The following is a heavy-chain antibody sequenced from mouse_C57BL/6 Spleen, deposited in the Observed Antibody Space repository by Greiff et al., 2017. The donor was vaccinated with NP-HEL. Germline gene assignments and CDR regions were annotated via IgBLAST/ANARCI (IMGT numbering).Heavy chain of an antibody. CDR1: GYTFTSYW. Sequence: QVQLQQPGAELVKPGASVKLSCKASGYTFTSYWMHWVKQRPGQGLEWIGMIHPNSGSTNYNEKFKSKATLTVDKSSSTAYMQLSSLTSEDSAVYYCAGDYGSSYVFDYGGQGTTLTVSS. D-gene: IGHD1-1*01. J-gene: IGHJ2*01. V-gene: IGHV1-64*01. CDR3: AGDYGSSYVFDY. CDR2: IHPNSGST.